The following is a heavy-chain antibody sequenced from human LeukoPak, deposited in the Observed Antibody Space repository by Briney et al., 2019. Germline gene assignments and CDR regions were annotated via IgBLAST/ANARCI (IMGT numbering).Heavy chain of an antibody. J-gene: IGHJ4*02. V-gene: IGHV3-49*03. CDR1: GFTFGDYA. Sequence: GGSPRLSCTASGFTFGDYAMSWLRQAPGKGLEWVGFIRSKAYGGTTEYAASVKGRFTISRDDSKSIAYLQMNSLKTEDTAVYYCTRSRRVYCGGDCYSFDYWGQGTLVTVSS. CDR3: TRSRRVYCGGDCYSFDY. D-gene: IGHD2-21*02. CDR2: IRSKAYGGTT.